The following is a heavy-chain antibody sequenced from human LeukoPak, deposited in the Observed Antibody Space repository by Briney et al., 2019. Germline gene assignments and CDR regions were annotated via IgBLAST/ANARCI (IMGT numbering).Heavy chain of an antibody. CDR3: ARGSLSPPMTTVKGYYYGMDV. CDR1: GGSISSSSYY. V-gene: IGHV4-39*07. D-gene: IGHD4-11*01. Sequence: SETLSLTCTVSGGSISSSSYYWDWIRQPPGKGLEWIGSIYYSGSTYYNPSLKSRVTISVDTSKNQFSLKLSSVTAADTAVYYCARGSLSPPMTTVKGYYYGMDVWGQGTTVTVSS. CDR2: IYYSGST. J-gene: IGHJ6*02.